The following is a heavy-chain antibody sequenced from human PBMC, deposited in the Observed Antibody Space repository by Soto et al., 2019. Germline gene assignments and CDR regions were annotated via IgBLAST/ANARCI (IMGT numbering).Heavy chain of an antibody. V-gene: IGHV1-46*03. CDR2: INPSGGST. D-gene: IGHD5-18*01. J-gene: IGHJ5*02. CDR3: ARVYPSDTRYGYVGNNWFDP. CDR1: GYTFTSYY. Sequence: QVQLVQSGAEVKKPGASVKVSCKASGYTFTSYYMHWVRQAPGQGLEWMGIINPSGGSTSYAQKFQGRVTMXXXTXPSTVYMELSSLRSEDTAVYYCARVYPSDTRYGYVGNNWFDPWGQGTLVTVSS.